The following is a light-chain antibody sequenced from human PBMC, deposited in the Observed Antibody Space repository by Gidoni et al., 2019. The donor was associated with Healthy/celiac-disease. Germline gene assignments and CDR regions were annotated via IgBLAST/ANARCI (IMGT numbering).Light chain of an antibody. CDR2: DES. CDR1: QSVSSY. Sequence: EIVLTQSPATLSLSPGERATLSCRASQSVSSYLAWYQQKPGEAPRLLTYDESNRATGIPARFSGSGSGTDFTLTISSLEPEDFAVYYCQQRSNWPRITFGGGTKVEIK. J-gene: IGKJ4*01. CDR3: QQRSNWPRIT. V-gene: IGKV3-11*01.